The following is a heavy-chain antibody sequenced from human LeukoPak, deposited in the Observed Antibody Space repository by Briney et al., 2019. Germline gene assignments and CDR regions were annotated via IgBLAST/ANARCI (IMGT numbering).Heavy chain of an antibody. CDR1: GFTPSSYW. Sequence: AGSLRLSCPASGFTPSSYWMAWVRQAPGKGLEWVANIKQDGSETYFVDSVKGRFTISRDNAKNGLYLQMSSLRAEDTAVYYGATALLRTAGADDCGQGILVTVSS. V-gene: IGHV3-7*01. J-gene: IGHJ4*02. CDR3: ATALLRTAGADD. CDR2: IKQDGSET. D-gene: IGHD3-3*01.